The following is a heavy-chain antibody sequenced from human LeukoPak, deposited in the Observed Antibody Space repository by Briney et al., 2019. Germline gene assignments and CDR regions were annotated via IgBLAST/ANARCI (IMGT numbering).Heavy chain of an antibody. V-gene: IGHV3-23*01. CDR3: ARPQGALDY. D-gene: IGHD1-14*01. CDR2: IGGGGTE. CDR1: GFTITTYA. J-gene: IGHJ4*02. Sequence: GGSLRLSCAASGFTITTYAVNWVRQAPGKGLEWVSGIGGGGTEYYAASVKGRFIISSDSSKNLVHLQMNSLTVEDTAVYYCARPQGALDYWGQGTLVTVSS.